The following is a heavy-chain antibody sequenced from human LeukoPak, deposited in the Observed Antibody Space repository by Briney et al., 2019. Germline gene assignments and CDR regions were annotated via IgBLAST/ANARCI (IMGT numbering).Heavy chain of an antibody. CDR2: ISYDGSNK. V-gene: IGHV3-30*18. Sequence: GGSLRLSCAASGFTFSSYGMHWVRQAPGKGLEWVAVISYDGSNKYYADSVKGRFTISRDNSKNTLYLQMNSLRAEDTAVYYCAKDSSDYVWGGYRQYYYYYGMDVWGQGTTVTVSS. CDR1: GFTFSSYG. CDR3: AKDSSDYVWGGYRQYYYYYGMDV. D-gene: IGHD3-16*02. J-gene: IGHJ6*02.